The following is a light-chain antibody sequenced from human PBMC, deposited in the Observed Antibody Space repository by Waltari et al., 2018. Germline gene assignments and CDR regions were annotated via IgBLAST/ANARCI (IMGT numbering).Light chain of an antibody. V-gene: IGKV3-20*01. J-gene: IGKJ1*01. Sequence: IVLTQSPGTLSLSPGARATLSCRASQSVGTFLVWYQQKPGQAPRLLIQGASTRTIGTPDRFSGSGSGTDFSLTISRLEPEDFAMYYCQHYVRLPVTFGQGTKVEI. CDR3: QHYVRLPVT. CDR1: QSVGTF. CDR2: GAS.